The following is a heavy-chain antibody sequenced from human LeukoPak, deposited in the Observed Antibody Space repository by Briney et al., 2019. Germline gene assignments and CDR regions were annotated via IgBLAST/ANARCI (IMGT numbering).Heavy chain of an antibody. CDR3: ARTPGATGMTAFFDY. CDR2: IDPKFGGT. CDR1: GNTFTGYF. J-gene: IGHJ4*02. Sequence: ASVKVSCKASGNTFTGYFIHWVRQAPGQGLEWMGWIDPKFGGTNYAQKFQGRVTMTRDTSISTAYMELNRLRSDDTAVYYCARTPGATGMTAFFDYWGRGTLVTVSS. V-gene: IGHV1-2*02. D-gene: IGHD1-1*01.